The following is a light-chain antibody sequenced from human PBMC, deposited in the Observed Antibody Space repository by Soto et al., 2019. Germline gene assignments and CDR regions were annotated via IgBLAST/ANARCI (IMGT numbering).Light chain of an antibody. J-gene: IGKJ1*01. CDR2: GAS. Sequence: EIVMTQSPATLSGSPGERATLSCRASQSVNSYLAWYHQKPGQAPRLLIYGASTRATGIPARFSGSGSGTDFTLTISSLQPEDFAVYYCQQRSNWPRTFGQGTKVEIK. CDR1: QSVNSY. CDR3: QQRSNWPRT. V-gene: IGKV3-15*01.